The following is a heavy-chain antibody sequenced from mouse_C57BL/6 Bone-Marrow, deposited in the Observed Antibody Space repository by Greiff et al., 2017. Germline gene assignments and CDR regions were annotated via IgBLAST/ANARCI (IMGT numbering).Heavy chain of an antibody. CDR3: ARARGPAWCAY. V-gene: IGHV1-4*01. CDR2: INPSSGYT. Sequence: QVQLQQSGAELARPGASVKMSCKASGYTFTSYTMHWVKQRPGQGLEWIGYINPSSGYTKYNQKFKDKATLTADKSSSTAYMQLSSLTSEDSAVYFCARARGPAWCAYRGEEALFTVSA. CDR1: GYTFTSYT. J-gene: IGHJ3*01.